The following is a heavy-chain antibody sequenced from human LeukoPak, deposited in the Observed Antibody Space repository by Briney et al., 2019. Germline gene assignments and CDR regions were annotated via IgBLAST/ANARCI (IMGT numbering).Heavy chain of an antibody. J-gene: IGHJ4*02. D-gene: IGHD1-26*01. V-gene: IGHV3-13*01. CDR3: ARQNTPHGNFDY. Sequence: GGSLRLSCAASGFTFSSYDMHWVRQATGKGLEWVSAIGVAANTFYSGSVKGRFTISRENAKNSLYLLMSSLRAEDTAVYYCARQNTPHGNFDYWGQGTLVTVSS. CDR1: GFTFSSYD. CDR2: IGVAANT.